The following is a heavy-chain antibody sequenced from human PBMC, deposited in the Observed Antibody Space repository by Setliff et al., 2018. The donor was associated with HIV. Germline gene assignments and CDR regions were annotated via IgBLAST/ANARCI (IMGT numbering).Heavy chain of an antibody. CDR2: IYYSGST. V-gene: IGHV4-39*02. D-gene: IGHD3-22*01. CDR3: ARDNYDRRGYFFGY. Sequence: PSETLSLTCTVSGGSISSSSYYWGWIRQPPGKGLEWIGNIYYSGSTYYNPSLKSRLTISKDTSKNHFSLQLSSVTAADTAVYYCARDNYDRRGYFFGYWSQGTLVTVSS. J-gene: IGHJ4*02. CDR1: GGSISSSSYY.